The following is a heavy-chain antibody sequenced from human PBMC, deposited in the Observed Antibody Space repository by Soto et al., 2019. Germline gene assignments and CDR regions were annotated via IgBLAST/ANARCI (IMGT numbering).Heavy chain of an antibody. D-gene: IGHD3-16*01. CDR2: IYYSGST. J-gene: IGHJ4*02. Sequence: PSETLSLTCTVSGGSISSYYWGWIRQPPGKGLEWIGYIYYSGSTNYNPSLKSRVTISVDTSKNQFSLKLSSVTAADTAVYYWARRYGGNFDYWGQGTLVTVSS. CDR1: GGSISSYY. CDR3: ARRYGGNFDY. V-gene: IGHV4-59*01.